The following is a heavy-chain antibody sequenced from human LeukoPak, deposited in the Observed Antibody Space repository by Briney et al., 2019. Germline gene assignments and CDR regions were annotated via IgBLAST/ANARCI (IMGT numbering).Heavy chain of an antibody. V-gene: IGHV3-73*01. CDR1: GFTFSGSA. J-gene: IGHJ4*02. Sequence: PGGSLRLSCAGSGFTFSGSAMHWVRQASGKGLEWVGRIRSKANNYATSYGASVKGRFIISRDDSKNTAYLQMNSLKIEDTAVYYCTVEGNYFDDWGQGTLVTVSS. CDR2: IRSKANNYAT. D-gene: IGHD3-10*01. CDR3: TVEGNYFDD.